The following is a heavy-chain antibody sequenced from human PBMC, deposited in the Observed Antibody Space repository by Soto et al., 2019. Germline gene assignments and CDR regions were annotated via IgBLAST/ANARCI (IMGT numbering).Heavy chain of an antibody. CDR1: GGSFSGYY. D-gene: IGHD3-10*01. CDR2: INHSGST. J-gene: IGHJ4*02. CDR3: ARDKITALFDY. Sequence: QVQLQQWGAGLLKPSETLSLTCAVYGGSFSGYYWTWIRQPPGTGLEWIGEINHSGSTNYNPSLKSRFTISVDTSKNPFSLKLTSVTAADTAVYYCARDKITALFDYWGQGTLVTVSS. V-gene: IGHV4-34*01.